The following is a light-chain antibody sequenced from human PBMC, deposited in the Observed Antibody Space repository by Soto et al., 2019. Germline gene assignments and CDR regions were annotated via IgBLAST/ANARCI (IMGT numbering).Light chain of an antibody. J-gene: IGKJ5*01. Sequence: DIQMTQSPSTLSSSFGDRVTITCRATQTINTRLAWYQQKPGKAPKLLIYDASSLESGVPSRFSGSGSGTEFTLTISGLQPDDFATYYCQQRSNWPPTFGQGTRLEIK. CDR1: QTINTR. CDR2: DAS. V-gene: IGKV1-5*01. CDR3: QQRSNWPPT.